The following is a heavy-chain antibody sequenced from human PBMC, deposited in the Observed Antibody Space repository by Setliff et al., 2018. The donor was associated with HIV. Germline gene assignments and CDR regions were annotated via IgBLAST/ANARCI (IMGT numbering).Heavy chain of an antibody. J-gene: IGHJ5*02. CDR1: GDSISSGSDY. V-gene: IGHV4-39*01. CDR3: ARHIWSSFRSGSYWIPKWFDP. D-gene: IGHD3-10*01. Sequence: SETLSLTCTVSGDSISSGSDYWSWIRQHPWKGLEWIGEINHSGSTNYNMSLWSRVTISLDASRNQFSLELRSVTAADTAIYYCARHIWSSFRSGSYWIPKWFDPWGQGTLVTVSS. CDR2: INHSGST.